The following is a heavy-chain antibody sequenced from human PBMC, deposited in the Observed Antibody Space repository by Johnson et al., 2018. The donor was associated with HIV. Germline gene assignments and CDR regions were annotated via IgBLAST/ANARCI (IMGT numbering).Heavy chain of an antibody. Sequence: VQLVESVGGLVQPGGSLRLSCAASGFTFDDYGMSWVRQAPGKGLEWVSGINWNGGSTGYADSVKGRFTISRDNAKNSLYLQMNSLRAEDTALYYCARFTEHYSGSSIRDDAFDIWGQGTMVTVSS. V-gene: IGHV3-20*04. CDR1: GFTFDDYG. CDR3: ARFTEHYSGSSIRDDAFDI. CDR2: INWNGGST. D-gene: IGHD1-26*01. J-gene: IGHJ3*02.